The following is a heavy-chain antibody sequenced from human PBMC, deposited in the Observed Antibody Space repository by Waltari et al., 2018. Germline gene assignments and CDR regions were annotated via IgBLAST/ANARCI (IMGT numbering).Heavy chain of an antibody. J-gene: IGHJ3*02. Sequence: QVQLQESGPGLVKPSQTLSLTCTVSGGSISSGGYYWSWIRQHPGKGLEWIGYIYHSGSTYSNPALKSRVTISVDRSKNQCSLKLSSVTAADTAVYYWARDGIKWESTGIWGQGTMVTVSS. CDR2: IYHSGST. CDR3: ARDGIKWESTGI. V-gene: IGHV4-31*03. D-gene: IGHD1-26*01. CDR1: GGSISSGGYY.